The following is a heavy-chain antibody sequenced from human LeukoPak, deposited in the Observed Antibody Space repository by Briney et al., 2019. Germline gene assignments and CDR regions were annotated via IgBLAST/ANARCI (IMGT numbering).Heavy chain of an antibody. CDR1: GFTFRSYA. V-gene: IGHV3-23*01. Sequence: SGGSLRLSCEASGFTFRSYAMNWVRQAPGKGLEWVSTISGSGGTTYYADSVKGRFTISRDNSKNTLYLQMNSLKAEDTAVYYCAKATTVTTTGDYWGQGTLVTVSS. D-gene: IGHD4-17*01. J-gene: IGHJ4*02. CDR3: AKATTVTTTGDY. CDR2: ISGSGGTT.